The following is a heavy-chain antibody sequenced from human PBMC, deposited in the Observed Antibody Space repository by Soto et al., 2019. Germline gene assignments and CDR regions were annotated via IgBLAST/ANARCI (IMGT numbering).Heavy chain of an antibody. V-gene: IGHV4-39*01. CDR1: GVSISSSRYY. CDR2: IYYSRGT. Sequence: QLQLQESGPGLVKPSETLSRTCTVSGVSISSSRYYWGSIRQPPGKGLESIGSIYYSRGTYYNPALQCRVTISVYTSKDQFSVKLSSVTAADTAVYYCASQMTAPNDAFDIWGHGRMVTVSS. J-gene: IGHJ3*02. D-gene: IGHD2-21*02. CDR3: ASQMTAPNDAFDI.